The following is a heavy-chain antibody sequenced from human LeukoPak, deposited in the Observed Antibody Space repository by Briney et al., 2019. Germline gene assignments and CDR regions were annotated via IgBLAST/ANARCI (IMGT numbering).Heavy chain of an antibody. V-gene: IGHV3-11*01. CDR3: ARDPRDSSGWYYFDY. D-gene: IGHD6-19*01. CDR2: ISSSGSTI. CDR1: GFTFSDYY. Sequence: PGGSLRLSCAASGFTFSDYYMSWIRQAPGKGLEWVSYISSSGSTIYYADSVKGRFTISRDNAKNSLYLQMNSLRAEDTAVYYCARDPRDSSGWYYFDYWGQGTLVTVSS. J-gene: IGHJ4*02.